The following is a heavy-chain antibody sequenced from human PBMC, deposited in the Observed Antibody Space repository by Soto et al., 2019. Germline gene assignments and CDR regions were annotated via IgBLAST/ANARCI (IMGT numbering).Heavy chain of an antibody. J-gene: IGHJ4*02. CDR2: IYPGDSDT. CDR1: GYSFTIYW. CDR3: ARLGYCSGSTCNYYLDY. Sequence: GESLKISCKGSGYSFTIYWIGWVRQVPGKGLEWMGMIYPGDSDTRYSPSFQGQVTISADKSIYTAYLLLSSLKASDTATYYCARLGYCSGSTCNYYLDYWAQGTLVTVSS. D-gene: IGHD2-15*01. V-gene: IGHV5-51*01.